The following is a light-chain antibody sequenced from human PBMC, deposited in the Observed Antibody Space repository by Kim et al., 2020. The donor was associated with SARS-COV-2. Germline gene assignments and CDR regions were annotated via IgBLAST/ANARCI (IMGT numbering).Light chain of an antibody. CDR3: QHRQT. CDR1: QYVTRG. Sequence: DIQMTQSPSTLPASVGDRVTITCRATQYVTRGLAWYQQKPGRAPKLLIYDASTLDRGVPSRFRGSGSGTEFTLTINLQPDDFASYYCQHRQTFGQGTKVDIK. V-gene: IGKV1-5*01. CDR2: DAS. J-gene: IGKJ1*01.